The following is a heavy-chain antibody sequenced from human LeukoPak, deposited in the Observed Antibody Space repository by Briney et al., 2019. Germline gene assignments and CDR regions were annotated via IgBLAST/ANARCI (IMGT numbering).Heavy chain of an antibody. CDR3: GRVVTTSED. J-gene: IGHJ4*02. Sequence: QPGGSLRLSCAASGFTFSSYGMHWVRQAPGKGLVWVSRINSDGSSTDYADSVKGRFTISRDNAKNTLYLQMNSLRAEDTAIYYCGRVVTTSEDWGQGILVTVST. CDR2: INSDGSST. CDR1: GFTFSSYG. D-gene: IGHD1-14*01. V-gene: IGHV3-74*01.